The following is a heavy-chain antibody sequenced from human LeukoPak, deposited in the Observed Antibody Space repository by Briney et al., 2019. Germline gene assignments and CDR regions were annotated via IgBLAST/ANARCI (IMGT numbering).Heavy chain of an antibody. D-gene: IGHD5-12*01. CDR3: ARGWWLLGGFDY. CDR1: GGSFRGYY. CDR2: IYYSGST. Sequence: SETLALTCAVYGGSFRGYYWSWIRRPPGKGLEWIVYIYYSGSTNYNPSLKSRVTISVDTSKNQFSLKLSSVTAADTAVYYCARGWWLLGGFDYWGQGTLVTVSS. V-gene: IGHV4-59*01. J-gene: IGHJ4*02.